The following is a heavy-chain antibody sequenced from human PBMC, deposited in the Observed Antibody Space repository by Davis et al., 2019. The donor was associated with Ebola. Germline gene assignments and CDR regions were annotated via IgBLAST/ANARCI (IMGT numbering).Heavy chain of an antibody. Sequence: PGGSLRLSCAASGFSVSSNYMTSVRQAPGKGLEWVSIIYSDGSTSYGDSVKGRFTISRDNSKNTLFLQMNSLRAEDTAVYFCARGPYSKGTYYNDYWGQGTLVTVSS. CDR3: ARGPYSKGTYYNDY. D-gene: IGHD3-22*01. CDR1: GFSVSSNY. V-gene: IGHV3-53*01. J-gene: IGHJ4*02. CDR2: IYSDGST.